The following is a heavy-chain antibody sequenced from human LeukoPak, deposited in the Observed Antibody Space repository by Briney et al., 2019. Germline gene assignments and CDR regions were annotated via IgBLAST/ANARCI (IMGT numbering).Heavy chain of an antibody. CDR3: ARQFGRTYLTT. D-gene: IGHD1-14*01. V-gene: IGHV5-51*01. Sequence: GESLKISCRGSGYRFTGYWIAWVRQMPGKGLEFMGIIYPGDSDTRYSPSFQGQVTISADKSLSTAYLQWSSLKASDTGIYYCARQFGRTYLTTWGQGTLVTVAS. CDR2: IYPGDSDT. J-gene: IGHJ5*02. CDR1: GYRFTGYW.